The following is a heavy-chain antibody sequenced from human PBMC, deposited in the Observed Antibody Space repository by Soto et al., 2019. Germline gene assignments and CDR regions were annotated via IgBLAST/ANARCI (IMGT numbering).Heavy chain of an antibody. CDR1: GFTFSSYW. J-gene: IGHJ4*02. D-gene: IGHD3-10*01. V-gene: IGHV3-74*01. CDR2: IGPDGTSI. CDR3: ASWRGGLTFFDY. Sequence: GGSLRLSCAASGFTFSSYWMHWVRQAPGKGLEWVSRIGPDGTSITYADSVKGRFTISRDNAKNTLYVQMNSLRADDTAVYYCASWRGGLTFFDYWGQGTLVTVSS.